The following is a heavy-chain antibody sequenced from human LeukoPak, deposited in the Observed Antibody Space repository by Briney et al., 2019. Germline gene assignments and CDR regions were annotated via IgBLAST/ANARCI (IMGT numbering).Heavy chain of an antibody. V-gene: IGHV3-23*01. CDR3: AKDIGLRYFDWLFSY. D-gene: IGHD3-9*01. J-gene: IGHJ4*02. CDR1: GFTFSSYG. Sequence: GGSLRLSCAASGFTFSSYGMSWVRQAPGKGLEWVSAISGSGGSTYYADSVKGRFTISRDNSKNTLYLQMNSLRAEDTAVYYCAKDIGLRYFDWLFSYWGQGTLVTVSS. CDR2: ISGSGGST.